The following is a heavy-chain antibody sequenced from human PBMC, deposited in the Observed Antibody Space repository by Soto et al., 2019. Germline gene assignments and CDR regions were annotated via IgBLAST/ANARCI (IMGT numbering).Heavy chain of an antibody. CDR2: IYPGDSDT. CDR3: ARHRDYDYIWGSYRSDAFDI. V-gene: IGHV5-51*01. Sequence: ESLKISCKGSRYSFTSYWIGWVRQMPGKGVEGMGIIYPGDSDTRYSPSFQRQVTTSADKSISPAYLQWSSLKASDTAMYYCARHRDYDYIWGSYRSDAFDIWGQGTMVNVPS. J-gene: IGHJ3*02. D-gene: IGHD3-16*02. CDR1: RYSFTSYW.